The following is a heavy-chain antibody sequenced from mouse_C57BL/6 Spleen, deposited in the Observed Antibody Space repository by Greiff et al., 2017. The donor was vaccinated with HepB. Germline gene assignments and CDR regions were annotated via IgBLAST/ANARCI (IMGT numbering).Heavy chain of an antibody. CDR1: GFSFTTYA. CDR3: VRLRRGGYFDV. J-gene: IGHJ1*03. CDR2: IRSKSNNYAT. Sequence: EVQLVESGGGLVQPKGSLKLSCAASGFSFTTYAMNWVRQAPGKGLEWVARIRSKSNNYATYYADSVKDRFTISRDDSEGMLYLQMNNLKAEDTAMYYCVRLRRGGYFDVWGTGTTVTVSS. V-gene: IGHV10-1*01.